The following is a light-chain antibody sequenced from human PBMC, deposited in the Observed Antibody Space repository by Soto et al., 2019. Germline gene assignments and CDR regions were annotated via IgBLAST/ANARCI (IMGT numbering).Light chain of an antibody. Sequence: DFQMTQSPSTLSASVGDRVTITCRASQSINSWLAWYQQKPGEAPKLLIYQASNLQSGVPSRFSGSGSGTEFTLTISGLQPDDFATYYYQQYNSYSYTFGQGTKLEIK. CDR2: QAS. J-gene: IGKJ2*01. CDR1: QSINSW. CDR3: QQYNSYSYT. V-gene: IGKV1-5*03.